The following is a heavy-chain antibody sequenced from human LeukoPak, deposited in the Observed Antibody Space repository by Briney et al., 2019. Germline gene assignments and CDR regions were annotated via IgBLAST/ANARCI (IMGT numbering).Heavy chain of an antibody. CDR1: GGSISSYY. D-gene: IGHD2-8*01. CDR2: IYTSGST. CDR3: AREGELYCTNGVCAYYYYGMDV. J-gene: IGHJ6*02. V-gene: IGHV4-4*07. Sequence: PSETLSLTCTVSGGSISSYYWSWIRQPAGKGLEWIGRIYTSGSTNCNPSLKSRVTMSVDTSKNQFSLKLSSVTAADTAVYYCAREGELYCTNGVCAYYYYGMDVWGPGTTVTVSS.